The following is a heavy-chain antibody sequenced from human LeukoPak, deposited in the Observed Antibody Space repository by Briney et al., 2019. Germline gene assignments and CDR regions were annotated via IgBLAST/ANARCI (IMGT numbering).Heavy chain of an antibody. V-gene: IGHV1-69*08. CDR1: GDTFSTYT. CDR3: ARVERGGVLVV. D-gene: IGHD3-16*01. J-gene: IGHJ4*02. CDR2: VIPILGTP. Sequence: GSSVKVSCKASGDTFSTYTVTWVRQAPGQGLERMGGVIPILGTPNYAQKFQGRVTITADKSTTTVSIDLRSLRSDDTAVYYCARVERGGVLVVWGPGTLVIVSS.